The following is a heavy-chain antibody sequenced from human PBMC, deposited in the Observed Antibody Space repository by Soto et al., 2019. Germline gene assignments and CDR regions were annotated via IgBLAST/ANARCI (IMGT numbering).Heavy chain of an antibody. CDR2: IYSGGDT. CDR3: AREDWFDV. Sequence: EVQLVETGGGLIQPGGSLRLSCAASGFTVSSNYMSWVRQAPGKGLEWVSLIYSGGDTYYADSVKGRFTISRDNSKNTLDLQMNSLRAEDTAVYYCAREDWFDVWGQGTLVTVSS. V-gene: IGHV3-53*02. J-gene: IGHJ5*02. CDR1: GFTVSSNY.